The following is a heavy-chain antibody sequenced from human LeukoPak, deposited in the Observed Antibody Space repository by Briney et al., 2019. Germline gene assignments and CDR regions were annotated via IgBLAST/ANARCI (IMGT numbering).Heavy chain of an antibody. Sequence: ASVKLSCKASGYAFSSYGIGWVRQAPGQGLEWIGWVGPYNRKTNYSQKFQGRVTMTTDTSTNTAYLELRTLRSDDTAVYYCARGAPRGVWNFYFDYWGQGTLVTVSS. CDR2: VGPYNRKT. D-gene: IGHD1-1*01. CDR1: GYAFSSYG. J-gene: IGHJ4*02. V-gene: IGHV1-18*01. CDR3: ARGAPRGVWNFYFDY.